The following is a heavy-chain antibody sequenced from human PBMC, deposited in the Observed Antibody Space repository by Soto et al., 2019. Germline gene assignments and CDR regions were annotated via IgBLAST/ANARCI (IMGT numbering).Heavy chain of an antibody. Sequence: GGSLRLSCAASGFTFSSYEMNWVRQAPGKGLEWVSYISSSGSTIYYADSVKGRFTISRDNAKNSLYLQMNSLRAEDTAVYYCARDTAGRWDSERAFDYWGQGTLVTVSS. D-gene: IGHD1-26*01. J-gene: IGHJ4*02. CDR3: ARDTAGRWDSERAFDY. V-gene: IGHV3-48*03. CDR1: GFTFSSYE. CDR2: ISSSGSTI.